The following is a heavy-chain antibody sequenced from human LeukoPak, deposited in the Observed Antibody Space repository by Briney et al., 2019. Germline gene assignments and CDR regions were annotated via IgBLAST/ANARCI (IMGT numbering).Heavy chain of an antibody. D-gene: IGHD2-8*01. CDR3: ARGIGYCTNGVCRDY. J-gene: IGHJ4*02. CDR1: GGSFSGYY. CDR2: INHSGST. V-gene: IGHV4-34*01. Sequence: SETLSLTCAVYGGSFSGYYWSWIRQPPRKGLEWIEEINHSGSTNYTPSLKSRVTISVDTSKNQFSLKLSSVTAADTAVYYCARGIGYCTNGVCRDYWGQGTLVTVSS.